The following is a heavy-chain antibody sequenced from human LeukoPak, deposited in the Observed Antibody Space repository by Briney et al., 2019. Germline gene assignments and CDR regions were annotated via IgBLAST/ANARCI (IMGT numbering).Heavy chain of an antibody. CDR1: GGSFSGHY. J-gene: IGHJ1*01. Sequence: PSETLSLTCAVYGGSFSGHYWTWIRQPPGKGLEWIGEINHGGSTNYNPSLKSRVTISIDTSKNQFSLKLGSVTAADTAFYYCARYLDYGGNSRVFQHWGQGTLVTVSS. CDR2: INHGGST. V-gene: IGHV4-34*01. CDR3: ARYLDYGGNSRVFQH. D-gene: IGHD4-23*01.